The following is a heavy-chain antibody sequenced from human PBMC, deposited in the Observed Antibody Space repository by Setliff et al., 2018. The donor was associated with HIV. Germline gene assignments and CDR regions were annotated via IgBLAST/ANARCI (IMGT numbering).Heavy chain of an antibody. CDR1: GGSISSYY. CDR2: IHYSGST. D-gene: IGHD5-12*01. CDR3: ARRGDGYILDY. V-gene: IGHV4-39*01. J-gene: IGHJ4*02. Sequence: LSLTCTVSGGSISSYYWGWIRQPPGKGLQWIGSIHYSGSTYYQPSLRSRVSISVDTAKNQFSLNLKSVTAADTAVYYCARRGDGYILDYWGRGTLVTVSS.